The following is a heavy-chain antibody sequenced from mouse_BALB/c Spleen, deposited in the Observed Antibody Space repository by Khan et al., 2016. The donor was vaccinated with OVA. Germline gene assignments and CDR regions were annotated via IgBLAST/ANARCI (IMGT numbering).Heavy chain of an antibody. Sequence: EVQLVEPGPGLVKPSQSLSLTCPVTGYSITSGYAWNWIRQFPGNKLEWMGYISYSGVTSYTPSLKSRISITRNTSKNQFFLQLNSVTTEDTATYYCARGNYYGYYFDYWGQGTTLTVSS. CDR1: GYSITSGYA. D-gene: IGHD1-1*01. CDR3: ARGNYYGYYFDY. J-gene: IGHJ2*01. V-gene: IGHV3-2*02. CDR2: ISYSGVT.